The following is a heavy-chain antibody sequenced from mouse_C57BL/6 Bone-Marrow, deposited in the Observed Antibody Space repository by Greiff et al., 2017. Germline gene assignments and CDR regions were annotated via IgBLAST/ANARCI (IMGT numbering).Heavy chain of an antibody. CDR1: GYTFTDYY. CDR3: ASSNWAWFAY. J-gene: IGHJ3*01. CDR2: INPNNGGT. V-gene: IGHV1-26*01. D-gene: IGHD4-1*02. Sequence: VHVKQSGPELVKPGASVKISCKASGYTFTDYYMNWVKQSHGKSLEWIGDINPNNGGTSYNQKFKGKATLTVDKSSSTAYMELRSLTSEDSAVYYCASSNWAWFAYWGQGTLVTVSA.